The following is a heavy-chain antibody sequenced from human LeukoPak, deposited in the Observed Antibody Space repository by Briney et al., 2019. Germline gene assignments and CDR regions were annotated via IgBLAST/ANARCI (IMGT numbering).Heavy chain of an antibody. CDR3: ARVGRLGYCSGGSCYAYYYGMDV. CDR2: IYSGGST. D-gene: IGHD2-15*01. Sequence: GGSLRLSCAASGFTVSSNYMSWVRQAPGKGLEWVSVIYSGGSTYYADSVKGRFTISRDNSKNTLHLQMNSLRAEDTAVYYCARVGRLGYCSGGSCYAYYYGMDVWGQGTTVTVSS. V-gene: IGHV3-66*01. CDR1: GFTVSSNY. J-gene: IGHJ6*02.